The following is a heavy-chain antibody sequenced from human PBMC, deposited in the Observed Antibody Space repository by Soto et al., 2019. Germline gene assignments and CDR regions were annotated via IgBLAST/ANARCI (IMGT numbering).Heavy chain of an antibody. CDR1: VFPFTKYA. Sequence: WWSLRLSCSAFVFPFTKYAMSWFRQAPGKGLEWVPAISGSGSRTYYADSVKGRFTTSRDNSKNTVYLQMNSLRAEDTAVYYCAKDKEFDGIGSGYYTPLEVWGQGTLVTVSS. V-gene: IGHV3-23*01. CDR2: ISGSGSRT. J-gene: IGHJ4*02. CDR3: AKDKEFDGIGSGYYTPLEV. D-gene: IGHD3-22*01.